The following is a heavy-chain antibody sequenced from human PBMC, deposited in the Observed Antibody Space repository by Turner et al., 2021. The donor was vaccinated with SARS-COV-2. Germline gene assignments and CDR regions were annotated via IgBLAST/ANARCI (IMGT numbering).Heavy chain of an antibody. V-gene: IGHV4-59*08. CDR3: ARRGVYDILTGYTDYYYGMDV. CDR2: IYYSGPT. CDR1: GGSISSYY. D-gene: IGHD3-9*01. Sequence: QVQLQESGPGLVKPSETLSLTCTVSGGSISSYYWSWIRQPPGKGLEWIGYIYYSGPTNYNPSLKSRVTISVDTSKNQFSLKLSSVTAADTAVYYCARRGVYDILTGYTDYYYGMDVWGQGTTVTVSS. J-gene: IGHJ6*02.